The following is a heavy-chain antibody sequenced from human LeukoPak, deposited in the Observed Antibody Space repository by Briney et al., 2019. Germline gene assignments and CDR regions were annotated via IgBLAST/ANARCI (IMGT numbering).Heavy chain of an antibody. D-gene: IGHD6-19*01. Sequence: GGSLRLSCVASEFSVSSSYMSWVRQAPGKGLEWVSNIYPGGNTNYADSVKGRVTISRDNPKNTLYLQMNSLRAEDTAVYYCARAGAHSSGRYYFDYWGQGTLVTVSS. V-gene: IGHV3-53*01. CDR2: IYPGGNT. CDR1: EFSVSSSY. CDR3: ARAGAHSSGRYYFDY. J-gene: IGHJ4*02.